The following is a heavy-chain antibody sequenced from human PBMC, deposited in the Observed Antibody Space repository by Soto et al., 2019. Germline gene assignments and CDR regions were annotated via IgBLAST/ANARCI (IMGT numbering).Heavy chain of an antibody. D-gene: IGHD2-2*01. Sequence: QVQLVQSGAEVKKPGSSVKVSCKASGGTFSGYAISWVRQTPGQGLEWMGGIIPIFGTANYAQKFQGRVTITADESTSTAYMELSSLRSEDTAVYYCARDLNIVLVPAAPASNSPRWFDPWGQGTLVTVSS. J-gene: IGHJ5*02. CDR3: ARDLNIVLVPAAPASNSPRWFDP. V-gene: IGHV1-69*12. CDR1: GGTFSGYA. CDR2: IIPIFGTA.